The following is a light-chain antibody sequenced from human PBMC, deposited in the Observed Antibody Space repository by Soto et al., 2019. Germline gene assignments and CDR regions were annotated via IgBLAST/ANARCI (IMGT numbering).Light chain of an antibody. V-gene: IGLV2-14*01. J-gene: IGLJ2*01. CDR3: SSYTSSSTVV. Sequence: QSALTQPASVSGSPGQSITISCTGTSSDVGGYNYVSWYQQHPGKAPKLMIYEVSNRPSGVSNRFSGSKSGNTASLTISGLQAEYEADYYCSSYTSSSTVVFGGGTKFTVL. CDR2: EVS. CDR1: SSDVGGYNY.